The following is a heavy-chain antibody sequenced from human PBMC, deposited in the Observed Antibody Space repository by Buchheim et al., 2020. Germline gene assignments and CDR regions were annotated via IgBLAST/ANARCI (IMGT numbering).Heavy chain of an antibody. D-gene: IGHD6-13*01. CDR3: AREGSSWYRDYFDY. CDR1: GFTFSSYA. J-gene: IGHJ4*02. V-gene: IGHV3-30-3*01. Sequence: QVQLVESGGGVVQPGRSLRLSCAASGFTFSSYAMHWVRQAPGKGLEWVAVISYDGSNKYYADSVKGRFTISRDNSKHTLYLQMNSLRAEDTAVYYCAREGSSWYRDYFDYWGQGTL. CDR2: ISYDGSNK.